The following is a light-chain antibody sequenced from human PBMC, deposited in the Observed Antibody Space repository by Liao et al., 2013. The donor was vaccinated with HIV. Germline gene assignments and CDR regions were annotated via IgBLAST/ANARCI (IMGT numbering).Light chain of an antibody. Sequence: SYELTQPPSVPVAPGKTARITCGGNNIGSKSVHWYQQKPGQAPVVVIYYDSDRPSGIPERFSGSNSGNTATLTISRVEAGDEADYYCQVWDTRSDHLVVFGGGTKLTVL. J-gene: IGLJ2*01. CDR2: YDS. CDR3: QVWDTRSDHLVV. CDR1: NIGSKS. V-gene: IGLV3-21*04.